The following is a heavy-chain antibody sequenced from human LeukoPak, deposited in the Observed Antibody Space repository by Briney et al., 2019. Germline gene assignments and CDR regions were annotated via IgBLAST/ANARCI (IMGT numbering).Heavy chain of an antibody. CDR2: IFSGGST. Sequence: GGSLRLSCAASGFTVSSNYMSWVRQAPGKGLEWVSVIFSGGSTYYADSVKGRFTISRDNSKNTLYLQMNSLRAEDTAVYYCAKDGGYSGYDLDYYFDYWGQGTLVTVSS. CDR3: AKDGGYSGYDLDYYFDY. D-gene: IGHD5-12*01. J-gene: IGHJ4*02. V-gene: IGHV3-53*01. CDR1: GFTVSSNY.